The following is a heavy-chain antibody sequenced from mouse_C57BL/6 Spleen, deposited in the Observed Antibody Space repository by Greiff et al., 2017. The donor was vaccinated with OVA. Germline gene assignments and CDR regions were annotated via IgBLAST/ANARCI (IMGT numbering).Heavy chain of an antibody. CDR2: IHPNSGST. Sequence: QVQLQQPGAELVKPGASVKLSCKASGYTFTSYWMHWVKQRPGQGLEWIGMIHPNSGSTNYNEKFKSKATLTVDKSSSTAYMQLSSLTSEDSAVYYCARSGITTVVALDYWGQGTTLTVSS. CDR3: ARSGITTVVALDY. CDR1: GYTFTSYW. D-gene: IGHD1-1*01. V-gene: IGHV1-64*01. J-gene: IGHJ2*01.